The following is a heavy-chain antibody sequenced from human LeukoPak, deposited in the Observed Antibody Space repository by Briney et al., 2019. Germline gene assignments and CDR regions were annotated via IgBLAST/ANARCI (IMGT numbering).Heavy chain of an antibody. CDR2: IYTSGST. V-gene: IGHV4-61*02. CDR1: GGSISSGSCY. J-gene: IGHJ4*02. CDR3: ARENNWNYVYFDY. D-gene: IGHD1-7*01. Sequence: PSETLSLTCTVSGGSISSGSCYWSWIRQPAGKGLEWIGRIYTSGSTNYNPSLKSRVTISVDTSKNQFSLKLSSVTAADTAVYYCARENNWNYVYFDYWGQGTLVTVSS.